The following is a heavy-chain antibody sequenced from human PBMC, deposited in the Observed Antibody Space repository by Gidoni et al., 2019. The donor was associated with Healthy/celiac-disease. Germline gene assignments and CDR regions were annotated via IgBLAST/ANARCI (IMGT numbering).Heavy chain of an antibody. D-gene: IGHD6-13*01. CDR3: AGLAAAAPGNAFDI. J-gene: IGHJ3*02. CDR1: GFSFSSYG. V-gene: IGHV3-33*01. Sequence: QVQLVESGGGVAQHGRSLRLSCAESGFSFSSYGLHWVRQAPGKGLECVAVIWYDGINKYYADSVKGRFTISRDNSKNTLYLQMNSLRAEDTAVYYCAGLAAAAPGNAFDIWGQGTMVTVSS. CDR2: IWYDGINK.